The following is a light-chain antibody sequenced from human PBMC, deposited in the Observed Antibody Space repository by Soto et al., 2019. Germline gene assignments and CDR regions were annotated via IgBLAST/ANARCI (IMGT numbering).Light chain of an antibody. Sequence: QSVLTQPASVSGSPGQSITISCTGTSSDVGGYNYVSWYQQHPGKAPKLMIYGVTNRPSGVSNRLSGSKSANTASLTISGLQAEDEADYYCSSYTSSSTLSVVFGGGTQLTVL. V-gene: IGLV2-14*01. J-gene: IGLJ2*01. CDR2: GVT. CDR3: SSYTSSSTLSVV. CDR1: SSDVGGYNY.